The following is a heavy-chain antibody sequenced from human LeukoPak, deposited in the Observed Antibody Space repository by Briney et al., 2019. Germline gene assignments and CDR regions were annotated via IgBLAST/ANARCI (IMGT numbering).Heavy chain of an antibody. CDR3: CGGVTEVTLDY. D-gene: IGHD2-21*01. J-gene: IGHJ4*02. CDR1: GFTVSNNY. V-gene: IGHV3-53*05. Sequence: GGSLRLSCAASGFTVSNNYMSWVRQAPGKGLEWVSVVNSSGALFYEDAVKVRCTITIENSRNTLTHQLNSIRLDDAAADYYCGGVTEVTLDYWREGILVTVS. CDR2: VNSSGAL.